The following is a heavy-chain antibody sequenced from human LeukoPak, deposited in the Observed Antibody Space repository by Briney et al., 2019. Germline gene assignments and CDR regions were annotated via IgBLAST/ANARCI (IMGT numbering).Heavy chain of an antibody. V-gene: IGHV4-59*01. J-gene: IGHJ6*02. CDR2: IYYSGST. Sequence: PSETLSLTCIVSGGSISSYYWSWIRQPPGKGLEWIGYIYYSGSTNYNPSLKSRVTISVDTSKNQFSLKLSSVTAADTAVYYCAGFNTPSYYYYGMDVWGHGTTVTVSS. CDR1: GGSISSYY. CDR3: AGFNTPSYYYYGMDV. D-gene: IGHD2-2*02.